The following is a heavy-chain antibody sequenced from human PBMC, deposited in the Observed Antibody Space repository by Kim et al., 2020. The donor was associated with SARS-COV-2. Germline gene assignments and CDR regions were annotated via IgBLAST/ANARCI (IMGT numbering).Heavy chain of an antibody. V-gene: IGHV3-15*01. CDR1: GFTFSNSW. Sequence: GGSLRLSCAASGFTFSNSWMSWVRQAPGKGLEWVGCIKSKTDGGTTAYAAPVKVSFTISRDDSKNKLYLQMNSLTTEDTAVYYCTTRIRLASYSSGWFHYYYGMDVWGQGTTVTVSS. CDR3: TTRIRLASYSSGWFHYYYGMDV. D-gene: IGHD6-19*01. J-gene: IGHJ6*02. CDR2: IKSKTDGGTT.